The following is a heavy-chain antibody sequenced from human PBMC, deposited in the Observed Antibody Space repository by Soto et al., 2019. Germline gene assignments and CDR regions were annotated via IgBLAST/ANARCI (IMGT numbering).Heavy chain of an antibody. V-gene: IGHV4-30-4*08. CDR2: IYYSGST. J-gene: IGHJ6*02. CDR3: ASRIAAAGMERYYYYYYGMDV. D-gene: IGHD6-13*01. CDR1: GGSISSGRYY. Sequence: SETLSLTCTVSGGSISSGRYYWGWIRQPPGKGLEWIGYIYYSGSTYYNPSLKSRVTISVDTSKNQFSLKLSSVTAADTAVYYCASRIAAAGMERYYYYYYGMDVWGQGTTVS.